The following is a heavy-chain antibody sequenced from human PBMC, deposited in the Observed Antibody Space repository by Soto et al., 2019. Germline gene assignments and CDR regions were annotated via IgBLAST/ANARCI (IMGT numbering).Heavy chain of an antibody. J-gene: IGHJ5*02. V-gene: IGHV1-69*13. Sequence: SVKVSCKAPGDTFTSYYLNWVRQAPGQGLEWMGGIIPIFGTANYAQKFQGRVTITADESTSTAYMEPSSLRSEDTAMYYCARDIGAAAGTPWGNWFDPWGQGTLVTVSS. CDR3: ARDIGAAAGTPWGNWFDP. CDR1: GDTFTSYY. CDR2: IIPIFGTA. D-gene: IGHD6-13*01.